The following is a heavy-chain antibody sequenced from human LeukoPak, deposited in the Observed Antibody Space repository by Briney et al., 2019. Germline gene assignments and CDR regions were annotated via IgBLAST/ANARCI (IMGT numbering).Heavy chain of an antibody. Sequence: GGSLRLSCAASGFTFSSYGIHWVRQAPGKGLEWVAVVSSDGSNKYYADSVKGRFTISRDNAKNSLYLQMNSLRDEDTAVYYCARHDYGGNSGDYWGQGTLVTVSS. V-gene: IGHV3-30*03. CDR3: ARHDYGGNSGDY. J-gene: IGHJ4*02. D-gene: IGHD4-23*01. CDR1: GFTFSSYG. CDR2: VSSDGSNK.